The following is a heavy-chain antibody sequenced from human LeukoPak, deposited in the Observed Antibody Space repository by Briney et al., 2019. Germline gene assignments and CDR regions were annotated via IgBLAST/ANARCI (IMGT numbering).Heavy chain of an antibody. Sequence: GGSLRLSCAASGFTFSSYSMNWVRQAPGKGLEWVSSISSSSSYIYYADSVKGRFTISRDNAKNSLYLQMNSLRAEDTAVYYCAKRGAQYSSTWYDDYWGQGTLVTVSS. V-gene: IGHV3-21*01. CDR3: AKRGAQYSSTWYDDY. CDR1: GFTFSSYS. CDR2: ISSSSSYI. D-gene: IGHD6-13*01. J-gene: IGHJ4*02.